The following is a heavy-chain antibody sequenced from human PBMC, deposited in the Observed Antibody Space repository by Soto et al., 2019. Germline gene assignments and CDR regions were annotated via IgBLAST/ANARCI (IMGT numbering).Heavy chain of an antibody. CDR2: IYWDDDK. CDR1: GFSLSSTRMA. J-gene: IGHJ4*02. CDR3: AHIVVAGLGYYFDY. Sequence: QITLKESGPTLVKPTQTLTLTCTFSGFSLSSTRMAVGWIRQPPGKALEWLALIYWDDDKRYSPFLKSRLTITKDTSKNQVVHTMSNMEPVDTARYYCAHIVVAGLGYYFDYWGQGTLVTVSS. D-gene: IGHD6-19*01. V-gene: IGHV2-5*02.